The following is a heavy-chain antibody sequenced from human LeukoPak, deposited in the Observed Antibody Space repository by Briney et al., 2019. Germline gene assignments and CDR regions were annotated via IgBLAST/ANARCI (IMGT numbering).Heavy chain of an antibody. CDR3: AKDVYSSSPGSTPYFDY. V-gene: IGHV3-30*18. J-gene: IGHJ4*02. D-gene: IGHD6-13*01. Sequence: GGSLRLSCAASGFTFSSYGMHWVRQAPGKGLVWVAVISYDGSNKYYADSVKGRFTISRDNSKNTLYLQMNSLRAEDTAVYYCAKDVYSSSPGSTPYFDYWGQGTLVTVSS. CDR1: GFTFSSYG. CDR2: ISYDGSNK.